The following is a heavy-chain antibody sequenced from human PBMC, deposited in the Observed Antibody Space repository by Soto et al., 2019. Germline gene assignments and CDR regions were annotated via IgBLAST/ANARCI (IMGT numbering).Heavy chain of an antibody. V-gene: IGHV1-69*17. CDR3: ARESLGAKGADH. CDR2: IIPIIGVT. J-gene: IGHJ4*02. CDR1: GDTFNSYV. Sequence: QVQLVQSGAEVKRPGSSVKVSCESSGDTFNSYVISWVRQAHGQGLEWMGGIIPIIGVTHYAQKFQGRVTNRSYSSKGTAYMELTHLRFEDTALYYCARESLGAKGADHWGQGTLVNVSS. D-gene: IGHD3-16*01.